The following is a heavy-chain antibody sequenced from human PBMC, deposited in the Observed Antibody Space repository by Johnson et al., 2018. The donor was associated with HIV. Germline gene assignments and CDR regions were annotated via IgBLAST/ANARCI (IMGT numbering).Heavy chain of an antibody. V-gene: IGHV3-66*01. D-gene: IGHD3-22*01. J-gene: IGHJ3*02. CDR1: GFTVSSNY. CDR2: IYSGGST. CDR3: ATYYYDSSGYLETGAFDI. Sequence: VQLVESGGGLVQPGGSLRLSCAASGFTVSSNYMSWVRQAPGKGLEWVSVIYSGGSTYYEDSVKGRFTISRDNSKNTLYLQMNSLRAEDTAVYYCATYYYDSSGYLETGAFDIWGQGTMVTVSS.